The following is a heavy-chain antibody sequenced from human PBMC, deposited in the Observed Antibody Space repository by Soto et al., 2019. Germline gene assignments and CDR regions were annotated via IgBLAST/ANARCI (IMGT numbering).Heavy chain of an antibody. Sequence: EVHLLESGGGWVQPGGSLRLSCAASAFTFNTYAMSWVRQAPGKGLEWVSAISDSGGSTYYADSVKGRFTISRDNSKNSLYLQMNSLRAEDTAVYYCARDLRTPYYDFWRGYYRGYYYGMDVWGQGTTVTVSS. V-gene: IGHV3-23*01. CDR2: ISDSGGST. CDR1: AFTFNTYA. D-gene: IGHD3-3*01. CDR3: ARDLRTPYYDFWRGYYRGYYYGMDV. J-gene: IGHJ6*02.